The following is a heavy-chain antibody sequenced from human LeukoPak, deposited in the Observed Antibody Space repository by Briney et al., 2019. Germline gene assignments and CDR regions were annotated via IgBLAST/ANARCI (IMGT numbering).Heavy chain of an antibody. V-gene: IGHV3-23*01. CDR3: SKWAGVSDTSNWYGPFDH. CDR1: GFTFSSYA. J-gene: IGHJ4*02. D-gene: IGHD6-13*01. CDR2: ISSSGGTT. Sequence: GGSLRLSCAASGFTFSSYAMNLVRQVPGKGLEWVATISSSGGTTYYADSVKGRFTISRDNSKNTLSLQMNSLSAEDTAIYYCSKWAGVSDTSNWYGPFDHWGQGTLVTVSS.